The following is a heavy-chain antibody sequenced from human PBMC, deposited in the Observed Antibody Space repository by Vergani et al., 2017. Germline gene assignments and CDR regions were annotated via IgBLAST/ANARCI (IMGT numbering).Heavy chain of an antibody. CDR1: GGSISSGSYY. Sequence: QVQLQESGPGLVKPSQTLSLTCTVSGGSISSGSYYWSWIRQHPGKGLEWIGYIYYSGSTYYNPSLKSRVTISVDTSKNQFSLKLSSVTAADTAVYYCARDRGYCSSTSCLNWFDPWGQGTLVTVSS. V-gene: IGHV4-31*03. D-gene: IGHD2-2*01. CDR2: IYYSGST. CDR3: ARDRGYCSSTSCLNWFDP. J-gene: IGHJ5*02.